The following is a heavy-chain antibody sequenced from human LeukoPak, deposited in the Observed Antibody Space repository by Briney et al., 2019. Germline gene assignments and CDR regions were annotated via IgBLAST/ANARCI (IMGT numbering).Heavy chain of an antibody. CDR1: GFTFSSYS. Sequence: GGSLRLSCAASGFTFSSYSMNWVRQAPGKGLEWVSSISASGGSTNYADSVKGRFTISRDNSKNTVYLQMNSLRAEDTAVYYCAKVMKGSERLTMVRGVIIKTAGLYYMGVWGKGTTVTVSS. D-gene: IGHD3-10*01. CDR2: ISASGGST. CDR3: AKVMKGSERLTMVRGVIIKTAGLYYMGV. V-gene: IGHV3-23*01. J-gene: IGHJ6*03.